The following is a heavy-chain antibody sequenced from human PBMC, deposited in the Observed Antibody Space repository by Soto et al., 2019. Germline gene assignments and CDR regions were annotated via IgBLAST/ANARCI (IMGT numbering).Heavy chain of an antibody. D-gene: IGHD6-19*01. CDR1: GSDINTYS. V-gene: IGHV4-4*07. CDR3: ARDREAGYNFYYGMDV. Sequence: SETLSLTCSFSGSDINTYSWTWILQPAVKGLEWIGRIYTSASINYNPSLKGRVTLSVDTSTNQVSLRLASVTAADTAIYYCARDREAGYNFYYGMDVWGQGTTVTVSS. CDR2: IYTSASI. J-gene: IGHJ6*02.